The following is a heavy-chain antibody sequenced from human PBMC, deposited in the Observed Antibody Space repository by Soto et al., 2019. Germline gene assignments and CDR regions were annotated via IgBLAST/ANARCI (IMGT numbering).Heavy chain of an antibody. J-gene: IGHJ6*02. CDR3: ARHLGDPRCYYSGLDV. CDR1: GYSFTTYW. CDR2: IYPGDSDT. D-gene: IGHD4-17*01. Sequence: PGESLKISCNGSGYSFTTYWIGWVRQMPVKGLEWMGSIYPGDSDTRYSPSFQGQVTISADKSISTAYLQWSGLKASDTAMYYCARHLGDPRCYYSGLDVWGQGTTVTVSS. V-gene: IGHV5-51*01.